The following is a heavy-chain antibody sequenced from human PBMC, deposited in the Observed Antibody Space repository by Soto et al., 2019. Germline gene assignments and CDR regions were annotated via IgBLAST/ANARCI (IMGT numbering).Heavy chain of an antibody. J-gene: IGHJ4*02. D-gene: IGHD3-10*02. CDR1: GGTFSSYP. V-gene: IGHV1-69*01. CDR2: ITPIFGTT. CDR3: ARIGTSVRGY. Sequence: QVQLVQSGAEVKKPGSSVKVSCKTFGGTFSSYPISWVRQAPGEGLEWMGAITPIFGTTDYAQNFQGRLTITADESTSTAYMELTSLRSEDTATYFCARIGTSVRGYWGQGTLVTVSS.